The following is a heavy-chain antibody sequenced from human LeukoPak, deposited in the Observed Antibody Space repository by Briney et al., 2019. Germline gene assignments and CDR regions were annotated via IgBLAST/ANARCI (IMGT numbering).Heavy chain of an antibody. J-gene: IGHJ4*02. Sequence: PGGSLRLSCAASGFTLDDYTMQWVRQAPGKGLEWVSLISWDGDSTYYADSVKGRFTISRDNSKNSLYLQMNSLTTEDSALYYCAKDIYAKGAVGAFDYWGQGTLITVSS. CDR2: ISWDGDST. V-gene: IGHV3-43*01. CDR1: GFTLDDYT. CDR3: AKDIYAKGAVGAFDY. D-gene: IGHD1-26*01.